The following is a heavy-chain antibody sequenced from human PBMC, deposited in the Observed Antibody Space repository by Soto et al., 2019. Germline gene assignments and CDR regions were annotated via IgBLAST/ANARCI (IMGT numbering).Heavy chain of an antibody. J-gene: IGHJ4*02. D-gene: IGHD3-22*01. V-gene: IGHV1-69*13. CDR1: GGTFSSYA. CDR2: IIPIFGTA. Sequence: SVKVSCKASGGTFSSYAISWVRQAPGQGLEWMGGIIPIFGTANYAQKFQGRVTITADESTSTAYMELSSLRSEDTAVYYCASHSTYYYDSSGPYFDYWGQGTLVTVS. CDR3: ASHSTYYYDSSGPYFDY.